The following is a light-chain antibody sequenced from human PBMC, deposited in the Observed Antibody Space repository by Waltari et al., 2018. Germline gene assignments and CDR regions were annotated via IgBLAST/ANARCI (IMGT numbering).Light chain of an antibody. V-gene: IGKV3-15*01. CDR1: QSVSSN. CDR3: QQYYVWPPIT. Sequence: EIVMTQSPATLSVSPGERATLSCRASQSVSSNLVWYQQKPGQAPRTLIYGASTRASGVPSRFSGSGSETDFTLIISSLQSEDAAVYFCQQYYVWPPITFGGGTKLEI. J-gene: IGKJ4*01. CDR2: GAS.